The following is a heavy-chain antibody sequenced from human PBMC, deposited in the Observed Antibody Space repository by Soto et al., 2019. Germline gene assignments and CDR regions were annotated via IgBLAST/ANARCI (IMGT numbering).Heavy chain of an antibody. CDR3: ARSQGGSSSLDIYYYYYYGMDV. CDR1: ARTFSTYA. D-gene: IGHD2-15*01. CDR2: IIPIFGTA. Sequence: SVTCSCKAPARTFSTYAISWVRQAPGQGLEWMGGIIPIFGTARYAQKFQGRVTITADESTSTGYMELSSLRSEDTAVYYCARSQGGSSSLDIYYYYYYGMDVWGQGTTVTAP. J-gene: IGHJ6*02. V-gene: IGHV1-69*13.